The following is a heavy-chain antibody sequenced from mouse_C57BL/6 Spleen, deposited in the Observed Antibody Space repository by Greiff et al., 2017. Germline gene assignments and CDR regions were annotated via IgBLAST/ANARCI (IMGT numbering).Heavy chain of an antibody. CDR3: ARYGTTVAGYFDV. D-gene: IGHD1-1*01. CDR1: GYTFTSYT. CDR2: INPSSGYT. Sequence: QVQLQQSGAELARPGASVKMSCKASGYTFTSYTMHWVKQRPGQGLEWIGYINPSSGYTKYNQKFKDKATLTADKSSSTAYMQLSSLTSEDSAVYYCARYGTTVAGYFDVWGTGTTVTVSS. V-gene: IGHV1-4*01. J-gene: IGHJ1*03.